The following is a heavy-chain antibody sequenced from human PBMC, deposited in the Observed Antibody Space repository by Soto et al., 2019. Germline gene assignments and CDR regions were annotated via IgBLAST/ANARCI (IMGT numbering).Heavy chain of an antibody. CDR2: IYSSGST. Sequence: SETLSLTCTVSGASMNSYHWSWIRQPAGKGLEWIGHIYSSGSTNYNPSLKSRVTMSVDTSKNQFSLRLMSLTAADTAVYYCARDQGVAAAGITWFDPWGQGSLVTVSS. J-gene: IGHJ5*02. D-gene: IGHD6-13*01. CDR1: GASMNSYH. CDR3: ARDQGVAAAGITWFDP. V-gene: IGHV4-4*07.